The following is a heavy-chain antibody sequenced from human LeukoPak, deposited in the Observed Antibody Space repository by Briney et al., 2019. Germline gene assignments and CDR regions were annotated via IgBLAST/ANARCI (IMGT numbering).Heavy chain of an antibody. CDR2: IGGSGGST. CDR1: RFTFSSYA. J-gene: IGHJ4*02. D-gene: IGHD6-19*01. CDR3: AKARDDSSGWYAGFDY. V-gene: IGHV3-23*01. Sequence: GGPLRLSCAASRFTFSSYAMSWVRQAPGKGLEWVSTIGGSGGSTYYADSVKGRFTISRDNSKNTLYLQMNSLRAEDTAVYYCAKARDDSSGWYAGFDYWGQGTLVTVSS.